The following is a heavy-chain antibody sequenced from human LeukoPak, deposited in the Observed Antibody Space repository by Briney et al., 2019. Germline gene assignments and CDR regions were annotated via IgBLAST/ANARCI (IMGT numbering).Heavy chain of an antibody. V-gene: IGHV3-23*01. CDR2: ISGSSRKV. Sequence: GGSLRLSCAAAGFTLSTYAMSWVRQAPGKGPEWLSAISGSSRKVFYADSVKGRFTISRDNSKNTLFLQMSSLRVEDTAVYYCTKDGFGPADSDYWGQGTLVTVSS. D-gene: IGHD2-2*01. J-gene: IGHJ4*02. CDR3: TKDGFGPADSDY. CDR1: GFTLSTYA.